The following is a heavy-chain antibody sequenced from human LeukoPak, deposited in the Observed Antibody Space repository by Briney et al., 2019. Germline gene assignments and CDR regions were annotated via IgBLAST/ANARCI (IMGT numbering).Heavy chain of an antibody. CDR2: ISAYNGNT. D-gene: IGHD3-10*01. CDR1: GYTFTSYG. CDR3: ARDARRSLWFGELLGGGHRFDP. J-gene: IGHJ5*02. V-gene: IGHV1-18*01. Sequence: ASVKVSCKASGYTFTSYGISWVRQAPGQGLEWMGWISAYNGNTNYAQKLQGRVTMTTDTSTSTAYMELRSLRSDDTAVYYCARDARRSLWFGELLGGGHRFDPWGQGTLVTVSS.